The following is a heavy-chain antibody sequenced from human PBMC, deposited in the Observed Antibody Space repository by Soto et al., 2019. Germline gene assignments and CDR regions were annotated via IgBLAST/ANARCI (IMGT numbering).Heavy chain of an antibody. CDR3: AKDKGGMVHDY. D-gene: IGHD3-10*01. J-gene: IGHJ4*02. Sequence: QVQLVESGGGVVQPGRSLRLSCAASGFTFSSYTMHWVRQAPGKGLEWVAVISYDGSKKYYADSVKGRFTISRDNYKNTLYLQMNSLRAEDTAMYHCAKDKGGMVHDYWGQGTLVTVS. V-gene: IGHV3-30*04. CDR1: GFTFSSYT. CDR2: ISYDGSKK.